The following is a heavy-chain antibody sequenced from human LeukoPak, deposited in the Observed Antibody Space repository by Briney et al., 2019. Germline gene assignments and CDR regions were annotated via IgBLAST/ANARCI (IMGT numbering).Heavy chain of an antibody. CDR3: AIRKNGNAIDY. CDR1: GFTFSSYW. J-gene: IGHJ4*02. D-gene: IGHD2-8*01. CDR2: IYSGGST. Sequence: GGSLRLSCAASGFTFSSYWMSWVRQAPGKGLEWVSVIYSGGSTYYADSVKGRFSISRDKSKNTLYLQMNSLRAEDTAVFYCAIRKNGNAIDYWGQGTLVTVSS. V-gene: IGHV3-66*01.